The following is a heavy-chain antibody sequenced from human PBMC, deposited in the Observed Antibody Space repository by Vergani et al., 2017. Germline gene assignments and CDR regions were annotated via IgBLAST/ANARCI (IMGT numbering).Heavy chain of an antibody. CDR2: IYHSGST. V-gene: IGHV4-38-2*01. J-gene: IGHJ5*02. Sequence: QVQLQESGPGLVKPSETLSLTCAVSGYSISSGYYWGWIRQPPGKGLEWIGSIYHSGSTYYNPSLKSRVTISVDTSKNQFSLKLSSVTAADTAVYYCARSLGIAAFWFDPWGQGTLVTVSS. D-gene: IGHD6-13*01. CDR1: GYSISSGYY. CDR3: ARSLGIAAFWFDP.